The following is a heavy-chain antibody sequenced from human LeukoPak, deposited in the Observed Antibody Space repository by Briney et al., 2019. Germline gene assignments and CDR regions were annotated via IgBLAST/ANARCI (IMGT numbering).Heavy chain of an antibody. CDR2: INHSGST. Sequence: SETLSLTCAVYGGSFSGYYWSWIRQPPGKGLEWIEEINHSGSTNYNPSLKSRVTISVDTSKNQFSLKLSSVTAADTAVYYCWVTYYYDSSGYRYYYGMDVWGQGTTVTVSS. CDR3: WVTYYYDSSGYRYYYGMDV. V-gene: IGHV4-34*01. CDR1: GGSFSGYY. J-gene: IGHJ6*02. D-gene: IGHD3-22*01.